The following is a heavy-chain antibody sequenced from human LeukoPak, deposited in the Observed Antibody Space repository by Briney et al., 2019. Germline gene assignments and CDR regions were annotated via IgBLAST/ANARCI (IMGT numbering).Heavy chain of an antibody. V-gene: IGHV4-61*08. CDR3: ARDQDWDLQSLRYFDY. CDR2: MDYSGST. Sequence: SEILSLTCTVSGGSVSSGGYYWSWIRQPPGKGLEWIGYMDYSGSTNYNPSLESRVTISVDTSKNQFSLKLSSVTAADTAVYYYARDQDWDLQSLRYFDYWGQGSPVIVSS. J-gene: IGHJ4*02. D-gene: IGHD1-26*01. CDR1: GGSVSSGGYY.